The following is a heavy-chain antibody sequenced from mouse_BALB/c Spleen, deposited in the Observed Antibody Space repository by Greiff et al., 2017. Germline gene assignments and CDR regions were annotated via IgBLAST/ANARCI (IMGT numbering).Heavy chain of an antibody. V-gene: IGHV5-6*01. J-gene: IGHJ4*01. D-gene: IGHD3-3*01. CDR2: ISSGGSYT. Sequence: EVHLVESGGDLVKPGGSLKLSCAASGFTFSSYGMSWVRQTPDKRLEWVATISSGGSYTYYPDTVKGRFTISRDNAKNTLYLQMSSLKSEDTAMYYCARGGRAMDYWGQGTSVTVSS. CDR1: GFTFSSYG. CDR3: ARGGRAMDY.